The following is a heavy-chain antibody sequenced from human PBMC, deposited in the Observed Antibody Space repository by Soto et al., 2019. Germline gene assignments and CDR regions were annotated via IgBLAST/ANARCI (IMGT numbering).Heavy chain of an antibody. Sequence: GGSLRLSCAASGFTFSSYDMHWVRQATGKGLEWVSAIGTAGDTYYPGSVKGRFTISRENAKNSLYLQMNSLRAGDTAVYYCARWGYYYDSSGYYGDYYYGMDVWGQGTTVTVSS. D-gene: IGHD3-22*01. V-gene: IGHV3-13*04. CDR3: ARWGYYYDSSGYYGDYYYGMDV. J-gene: IGHJ6*02. CDR2: IGTAGDT. CDR1: GFTFSSYD.